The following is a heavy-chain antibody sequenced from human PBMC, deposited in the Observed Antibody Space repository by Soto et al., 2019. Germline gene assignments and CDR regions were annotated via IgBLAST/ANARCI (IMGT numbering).Heavy chain of an antibody. Sequence: GGSLRLSCAASGFTFSSYGMHWVRQAPGKGLEWVAVISYDGSNKYYADSVKGRFTISRDNSKNTLYLQMNSLRAEDTAVYYCAKDKDDFWSGYYPTFDYWGQGTLVTVSS. D-gene: IGHD3-3*01. CDR1: GFTFSSYG. V-gene: IGHV3-30*18. CDR3: AKDKDDFWSGYYPTFDY. CDR2: ISYDGSNK. J-gene: IGHJ4*02.